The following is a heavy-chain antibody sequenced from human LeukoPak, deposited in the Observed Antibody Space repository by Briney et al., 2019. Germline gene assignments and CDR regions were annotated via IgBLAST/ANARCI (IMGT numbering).Heavy chain of an antibody. CDR1: GGPISSYY. Sequence: PSETLSLTCTVSGGPISSYYWRWIRQPPGKGPEWIGYIYYSGSTNYNPSLKSRVTISVETSKNQFSLKLSSVTAADTAVYYCARVTGYMIEDYFDYWGQGTLVTVSS. V-gene: IGHV4-59*13. CDR3: ARVTGYMIEDYFDY. J-gene: IGHJ4*02. D-gene: IGHD3-22*01. CDR2: IYYSGST.